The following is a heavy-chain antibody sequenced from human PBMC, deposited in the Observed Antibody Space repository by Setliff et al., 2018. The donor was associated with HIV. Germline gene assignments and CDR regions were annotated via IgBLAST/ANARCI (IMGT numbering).Heavy chain of an antibody. CDR3: ASARIPTGGTSTSLDF. V-gene: IGHV3-48*01. J-gene: IGHJ4*02. D-gene: IGHD1-1*01. CDR2: ISSSSSTI. Sequence: PGGSLRLSCGASGFTFSTYSMNWVRQAPGKGLEWISYISSSSSTIYYADSVKGRFSISRDNSKNTVFLQLNALRREDTAVYYCASARIPTGGTSTSLDFWGQGALVTVSS. CDR1: GFTFSTYS.